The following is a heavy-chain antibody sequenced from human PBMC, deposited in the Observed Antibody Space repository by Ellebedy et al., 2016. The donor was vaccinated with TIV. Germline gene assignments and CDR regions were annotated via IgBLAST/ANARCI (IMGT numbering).Heavy chain of an antibody. Sequence: ASVKVSCKASGYTFTTYYMHWVRQAPGQGLEWMGIINPSGGSTTYAQKFQGRVTMTEDTSTDTAYMELSSLRSEDTAVYYCATDREGDNLNYVPLDYWGQGTLVTVSS. CDR3: ATDREGDNLNYVPLDY. V-gene: IGHV1-46*01. CDR1: GYTFTTYY. D-gene: IGHD3-10*02. J-gene: IGHJ4*02. CDR2: INPSGGST.